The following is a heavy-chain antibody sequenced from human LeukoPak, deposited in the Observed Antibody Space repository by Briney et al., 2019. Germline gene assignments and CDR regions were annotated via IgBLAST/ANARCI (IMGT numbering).Heavy chain of an antibody. V-gene: IGHV4-59*08. CDR1: GGPISSHY. D-gene: IGHD4-23*01. J-gene: IGHJ5*02. Sequence: SETLSLPCTLSGGPISSHYWRWFPQPPAKGPVWIGYIYYCGSTNYNPSLKSRHNISVDTPKTAFSLNVRSETRAHTPVLYCAGHTDDGGNSRWFDPWGQGTLVTGSS. CDR3: AGHTDDGGNSRWFDP. CDR2: IYYCGST.